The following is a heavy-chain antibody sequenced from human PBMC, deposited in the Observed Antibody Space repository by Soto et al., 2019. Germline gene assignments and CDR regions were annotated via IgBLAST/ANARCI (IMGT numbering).Heavy chain of an antibody. J-gene: IGHJ6*03. CDR1: GYTFTSYD. CDR3: ARGGHIVVVPAAMDYHYYLDV. V-gene: IGHV1-8*01. Sequence: QVQLVQSGAEVKKPGASVKVSCKASGYTFTSYDINWVRQATGQGLEWMGWMNPNSGNTGYAQKFQGRVTMTRNTSISTGYMELSRLRSEDTAVYYCARGGHIVVVPAAMDYHYYLDVWGKGTTVTVSS. CDR2: MNPNSGNT. D-gene: IGHD2-2*01.